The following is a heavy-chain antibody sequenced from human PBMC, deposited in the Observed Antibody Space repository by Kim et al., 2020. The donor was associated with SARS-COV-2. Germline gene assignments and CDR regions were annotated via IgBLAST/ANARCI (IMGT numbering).Heavy chain of an antibody. V-gene: IGHV4-59*02. CDR2: IFNGGST. J-gene: IGHJ5*02. Sequence: SETLSLTCSVSGASVSRSYWAWIRQTPDKRLEWIAYIFNGGSTTYNPSLKSRLTISLDMSKNQFSLKLASVMAADTAVYYCARDLTGTNGFDPWGQGTLVTVSS. CDR3: ARDLTGTNGFDP. D-gene: IGHD1-7*01. CDR1: GASVSRSY.